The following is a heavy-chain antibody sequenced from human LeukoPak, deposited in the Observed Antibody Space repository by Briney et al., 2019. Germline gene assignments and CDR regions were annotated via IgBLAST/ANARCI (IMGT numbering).Heavy chain of an antibody. Sequence: SQTLSLTCAISGDSVSSNSAAWNWIRQSPSSGLEWLGRTYYRSKWYNDYAVSVKSRITINPDTSKNQFSLQLNSVTPEDTAVYYCARGLRYCSGGSCYDFDYWGQGTLVTVSS. D-gene: IGHD2-15*01. CDR3: ARGLRYCSGGSCYDFDY. J-gene: IGHJ4*02. V-gene: IGHV6-1*01. CDR1: GDSVSSNSAA. CDR2: TYYRSKWYN.